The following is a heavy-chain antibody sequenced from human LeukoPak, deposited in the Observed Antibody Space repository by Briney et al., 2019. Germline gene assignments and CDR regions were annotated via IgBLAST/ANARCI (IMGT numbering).Heavy chain of an antibody. CDR1: GFTFSNDV. V-gene: IGHV3-23*01. J-gene: IGHJ6*02. D-gene: IGHD3-10*01. Sequence: GGSLRLSCAASGFTFSNDVMTWVRQAPRKGLEWVSPFGNSVSMTDHADSVKGRVTTSRDNTKNTLYLHMNSLRAEDTDVYYCARIGGYGSGSYYTLYYGMDVWGQGTTVTVSS. CDR2: FGNSVSMT. CDR3: ARIGGYGSGSYYTLYYGMDV.